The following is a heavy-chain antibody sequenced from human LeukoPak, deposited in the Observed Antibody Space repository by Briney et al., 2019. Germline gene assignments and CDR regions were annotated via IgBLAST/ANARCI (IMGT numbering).Heavy chain of an antibody. CDR2: INQDGSEK. V-gene: IGHV3-7*03. CDR3: VRGGQGLDY. J-gene: IGHJ4*02. Sequence: GGSLRLSCATSGFIFNTFWMSWDRQAPGKGLEWVANINQDGSEKYYVDSVKGRFTISRDDAKNSLYLQMKSLRAEDTAVYHCVRGGQGLDYWGQGTLVTVSS. CDR1: GFIFNTFW.